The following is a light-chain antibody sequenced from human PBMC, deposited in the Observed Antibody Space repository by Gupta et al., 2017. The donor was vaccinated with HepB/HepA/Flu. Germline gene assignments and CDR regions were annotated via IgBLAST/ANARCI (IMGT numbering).Light chain of an antibody. J-gene: IGLJ3*02. V-gene: IGLV3-10*01. CDR3: YSYESSGYYRV. CDR2: EAT. Sequence: SYELTQPPSVSVSPGQTARSTCPGDAWPKKNAYWYQQKSGKAPVLVIYEATKRPSGIPDSFSGSNSGTTATLTICGAQAQDEADYYCYSYESSGYYRVFGGGTKLTVL. CDR1: AWPKKN.